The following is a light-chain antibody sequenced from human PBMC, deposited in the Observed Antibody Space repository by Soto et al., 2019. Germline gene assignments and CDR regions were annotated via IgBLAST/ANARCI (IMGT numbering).Light chain of an antibody. CDR3: QEYGSSQWT. Sequence: TLSPATLPLSPGERATISCRASQRVTSSLLAWHQQKTSQAPRLLIHGASNRAPGIPDRFSGSGSGTDFTLTISRLEPEDFAVYYCQEYGSSQWTFGQGTKV. J-gene: IGKJ1*01. CDR2: GAS. CDR1: QRVTSSL. V-gene: IGKV3-20*01.